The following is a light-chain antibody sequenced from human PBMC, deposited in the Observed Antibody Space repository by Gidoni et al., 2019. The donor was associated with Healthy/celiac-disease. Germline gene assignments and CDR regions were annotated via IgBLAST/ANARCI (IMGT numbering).Light chain of an antibody. J-gene: IGLJ1*01. Sequence: QSALTQPVSVSGSPGQSITISCTGTSRDVGGYNYVSWYQQHPGKAPKLMIYEVSNRPSGVSNRFSGSKSGNTASLTISGLQAEDEADYYCSSYTSSSTLVFGTGTKVTVL. V-gene: IGLV2-14*01. CDR1: SRDVGGYNY. CDR3: SSYTSSSTLV. CDR2: EVS.